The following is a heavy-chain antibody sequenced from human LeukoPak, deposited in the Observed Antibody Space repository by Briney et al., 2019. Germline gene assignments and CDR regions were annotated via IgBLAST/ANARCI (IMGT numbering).Heavy chain of an antibody. CDR2: MNPNSGNT. CDR1: GGTFSSYA. D-gene: IGHD4-17*01. CDR3: ARGKYYGDYGDFGAFDI. J-gene: IGHJ3*02. Sequence: ASVKVSCKASGGTFSSYAINWVRQATGQGLEWMGWMNPNSGNTGYAQKFQGRVTMTRNTSISTAYMELSSLRSEDTAVYYCARGKYYGDYGDFGAFDIWGQGTMVTVSS. V-gene: IGHV1-8*02.